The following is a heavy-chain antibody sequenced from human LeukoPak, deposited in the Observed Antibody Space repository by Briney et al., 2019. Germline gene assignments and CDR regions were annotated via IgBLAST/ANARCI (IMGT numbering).Heavy chain of an antibody. D-gene: IGHD3-22*01. CDR3: ARSPLYYYDSSIFDY. CDR1: GGTFSSYA. V-gene: IGHV1-69*04. CDR2: IIPILGIA. Sequence: ASVKVSCKASGGTFSSYAISWVRQAPGQGLEWMGRIIPILGIANYAQKFQGRVTITADKSTSAAYMELSSLRSEGMAVYYRARSPLYYYDSSIFDYWGQGTLVTVSS. J-gene: IGHJ4*02.